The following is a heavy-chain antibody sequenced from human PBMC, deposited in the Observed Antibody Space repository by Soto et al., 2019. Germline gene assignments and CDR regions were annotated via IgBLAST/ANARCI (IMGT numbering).Heavy chain of an antibody. CDR3: SRRAPEGFDP. CDR1: GSSIATSSYF. Sequence: SETLSLTCTVSGSSIATSSYFWAWIRRPPGKGLEWIGSIDYRGTIYNNPSLKSRVTISVDTSKNHFSLKLDSVTAADTALYYCSRRAPEGFDPWGQGTLVTVSS. V-gene: IGHV4-39*02. J-gene: IGHJ5*02. CDR2: IDYRGTI.